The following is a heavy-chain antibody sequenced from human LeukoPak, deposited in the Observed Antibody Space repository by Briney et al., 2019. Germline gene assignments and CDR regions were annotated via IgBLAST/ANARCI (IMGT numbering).Heavy chain of an antibody. CDR1: GGSITSSTYY. CDR3: ARLAKVGITGSGWFDP. D-gene: IGHD4-23*01. Sequence: SETLSLTCTVSGGSITSSTYYWGWIRQAPGKGLEWIGSIYFTGSTYYNPSLKSRVTISVDTSKNQLFLMLISVTAADTAVHFCARLAKVGITGSGWFDPWGQGILVTVSS. V-gene: IGHV4-39*01. CDR2: IYFTGST. J-gene: IGHJ5*02.